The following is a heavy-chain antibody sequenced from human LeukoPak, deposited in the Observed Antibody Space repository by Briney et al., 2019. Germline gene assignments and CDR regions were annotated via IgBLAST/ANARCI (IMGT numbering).Heavy chain of an antibody. V-gene: IGHV1-18*01. CDR2: ISAYNGNT. CDR3: ARDCSGGSCFIRAFDI. Sequence: GASVKVSCKASGYTFTSYGISWVRQAPGQGLEWMGWISAYNGNTNYAQKLQGRVTMTTDTSTSTAYMELRSLRSDDTAVYYCARDCSGGSCFIRAFDIWGQGTMVTVS. D-gene: IGHD2-15*01. J-gene: IGHJ3*02. CDR1: GYTFTSYG.